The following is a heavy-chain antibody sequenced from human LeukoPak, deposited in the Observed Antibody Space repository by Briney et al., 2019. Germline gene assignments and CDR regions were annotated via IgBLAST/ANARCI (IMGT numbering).Heavy chain of an antibody. Sequence: GGSLRLSCAASGVSFSDFAMHWVRQAPGKGLECVAVMSYDGKNKYYADSAKGRFTISRDNSKNTLYLQMNSLRTEDTAVYYCARVFSERYFDWLSPSGYWGQGTPVTVSS. J-gene: IGHJ4*02. D-gene: IGHD3-9*01. CDR2: MSYDGKNK. V-gene: IGHV3-30*04. CDR1: GVSFSDFA. CDR3: ARVFSERYFDWLSPSGY.